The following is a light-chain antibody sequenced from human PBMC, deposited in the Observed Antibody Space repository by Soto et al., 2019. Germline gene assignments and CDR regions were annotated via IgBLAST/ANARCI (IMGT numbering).Light chain of an antibody. CDR1: QGIRKD. V-gene: IGKV1-6*01. J-gene: IGKJ1*01. CDR3: LQDYNYTRT. CDR2: AAS. Sequence: ALQRTQSPSSLSASVGDRVTITCRASQGIRKDLGWYQVKPGKDPKLLIFAASTLQSGVPSRFSGSASGTDFNLTISRLQPEDFATYDCLQDYNYTRTFGQGTKVDIK.